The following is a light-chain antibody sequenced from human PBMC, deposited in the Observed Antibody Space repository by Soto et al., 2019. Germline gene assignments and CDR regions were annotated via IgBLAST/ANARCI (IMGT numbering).Light chain of an antibody. CDR1: QSGFYSSNNKNY. V-gene: IGKV4-1*01. CDR2: WAS. Sequence: DIVRGQSPEYLAVTLGERAAINCKSRQSGFYSSNNKNYLAWYQQKPGQPPKLLIYWASTRESGVPDRFSGSGSGTDFTLTISSLQAEDVAVYYCQQYYSTPLTFGGGTKVDI. J-gene: IGKJ4*01. CDR3: QQYYSTPLT.